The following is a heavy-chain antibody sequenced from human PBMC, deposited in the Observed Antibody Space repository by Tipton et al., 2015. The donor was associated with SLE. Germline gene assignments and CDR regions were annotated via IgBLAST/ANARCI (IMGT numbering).Heavy chain of an antibody. CDR1: GDSISSSYHY. CDR3: ARSRLGDYDSAGYSVTFDH. J-gene: IGHJ4*02. Sequence: LRLSCIVSGDSISSSYHYWGWIRQSPGKGLEWIGSIYYRWHTYYNPSLNSRLTMSIDTSSNQFSLRGTSVTAADTAVYFCARSRLGDYDSAGYSVTFDHWGQGTLVTVSS. V-gene: IGHV4-39*01. CDR2: IYYRWHT. D-gene: IGHD3-22*01.